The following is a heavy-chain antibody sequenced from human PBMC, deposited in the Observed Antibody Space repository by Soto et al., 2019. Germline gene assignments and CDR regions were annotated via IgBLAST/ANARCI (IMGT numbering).Heavy chain of an antibody. D-gene: IGHD2-2*01. CDR1: GFPFSTSG. CDR2: IGHTANT. V-gene: IGHV3-23*05. J-gene: IGHJ4*02. CDR3: AIARHCSSAACPAAE. Sequence: EVQLLESGGGLVQPGGSLILSCAASGFPFSTSGILWLRQPPGEGLEWVSAIGHTANTNYRDSVKGRFTISRDNSRNTVFLQMSALRPEDTALYYCAIARHCSSAACPAAEWGQGTLITVSS.